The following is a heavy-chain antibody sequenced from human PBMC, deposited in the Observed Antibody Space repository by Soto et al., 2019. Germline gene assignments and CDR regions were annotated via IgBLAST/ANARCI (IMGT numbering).Heavy chain of an antibody. D-gene: IGHD3-10*01. V-gene: IGHV3-43D*03. CDR2: ISWDGGST. J-gene: IGHJ6*02. CDR3: AKDIYYGSGSYYNEDYYGMDV. CDR1: GFTFDDYA. Sequence: GGSLRLSCAASGFTFDDYAMHWVRQAPGKGLEWVSLISWDGGSTYYADSVKGRFTISRDNSKNSLYLQMNSLRAEDTALYYCAKDIYYGSGSYYNEDYYGMDVWGQGTTVTVSS.